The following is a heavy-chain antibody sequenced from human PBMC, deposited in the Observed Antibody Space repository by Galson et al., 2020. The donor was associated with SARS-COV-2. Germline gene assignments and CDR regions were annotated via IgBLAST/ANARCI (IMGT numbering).Heavy chain of an antibody. Sequence: SETLSLTCTLSGGSISTSSDYWGWIRQPPGKGLEWIATISYSGITYYNPSLKSRVVISVDKSKNQFSLRMSSVTVADTAVYYCARRKYYNYYVDVWGKGSAVIISS. CDR1: GGSISTSSDY. CDR3: ARRKYYNYYVDV. J-gene: IGHJ6*03. CDR2: ISYSGIT. V-gene: IGHV4-39*01.